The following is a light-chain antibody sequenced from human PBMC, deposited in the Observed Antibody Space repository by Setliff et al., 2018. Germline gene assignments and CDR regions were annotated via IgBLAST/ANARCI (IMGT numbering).Light chain of an antibody. J-gene: IGLJ1*01. CDR1: SSDVGSYDF. CDR3: GSYTSSSTYV. CDR2: DVS. Sequence: QSVLTQPASVSGSPGQSITISCSGTSSDVGSYDFVSWYQQHAGKAPKLIIYDVSNRPSGVSNRFSGSKAGNTASLTISGLQADDEADYYCGSYTSSSTYVFGTGTKGTVL. V-gene: IGLV2-14*03.